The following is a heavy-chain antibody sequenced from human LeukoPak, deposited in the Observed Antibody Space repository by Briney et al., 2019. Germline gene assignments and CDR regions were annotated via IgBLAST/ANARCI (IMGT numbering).Heavy chain of an antibody. V-gene: IGHV3-23*01. CDR2: ISDSGSST. J-gene: IGHJ4*02. D-gene: IGHD3-10*01. CDR3: AKGVSGYGSGRPFDY. CDR1: GFTFSSYA. Sequence: GGYLRVSCAASGFTFSSYAMIWVRQAPGKGLEWVSLISDSGSSTYYADSVKGRFTISRDNSKNTVYLQMNSLRAEDTAVYYCAKGVSGYGSGRPFDYWGQGTLVTVSS.